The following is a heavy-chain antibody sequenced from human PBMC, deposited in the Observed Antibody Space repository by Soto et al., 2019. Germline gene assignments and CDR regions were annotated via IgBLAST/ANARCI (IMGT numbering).Heavy chain of an antibody. CDR3: TGGYCTGGTCYSGYFQH. J-gene: IGHJ1*01. V-gene: IGHV3-73*02. D-gene: IGHD2-15*01. Sequence: EVQLVQSGGGLVQPGGSLKLSCAVSGFTFSGSTVHWVRQASGEGLQWVGRIRSKANDYATTYIASVKGRFTISRDDSRNTAYLQMSDLKTEDTAVYYCTGGYCTGGTCYSGYFQHWGQGALVTVFS. CDR2: IRSKANDYAT. CDR1: GFTFSGST.